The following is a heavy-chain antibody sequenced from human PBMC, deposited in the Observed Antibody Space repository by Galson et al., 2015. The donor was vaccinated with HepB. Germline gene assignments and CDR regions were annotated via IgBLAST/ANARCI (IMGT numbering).Heavy chain of an antibody. CDR1: GFTFSSYG. Sequence: SLRLSCAASGFTFSSYGMHWVRQAPGKGLEWVAVIWYDGSNKYYADSVKGRFTISRDNSKNTLYLQMNSLRAEDTAVYCCARGVYYGSLWFQHWGQGTLVTVSS. CDR3: ARGVYYGSLWFQH. V-gene: IGHV3-33*08. J-gene: IGHJ1*01. D-gene: IGHD3-10*01. CDR2: IWYDGSNK.